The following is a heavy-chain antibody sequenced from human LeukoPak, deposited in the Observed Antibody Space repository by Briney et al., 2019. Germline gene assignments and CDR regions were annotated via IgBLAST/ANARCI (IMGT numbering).Heavy chain of an antibody. V-gene: IGHV4-59*01. Sequence: SETLSLTCSVSDGSINSYYWNWIRQPPGKGLEWIGYIYYSGSTNYNPSLKSRVTISVDTSKNQFSLKLSSVTAADTAVYYCAGTPDYGDYSDYWGQGTLVTVSS. CDR1: DGSINSYY. D-gene: IGHD4-17*01. CDR3: AGTPDYGDYSDY. J-gene: IGHJ4*02. CDR2: IYYSGST.